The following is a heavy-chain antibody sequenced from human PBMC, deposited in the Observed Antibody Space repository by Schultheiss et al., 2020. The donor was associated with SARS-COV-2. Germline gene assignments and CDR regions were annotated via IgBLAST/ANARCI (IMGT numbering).Heavy chain of an antibody. D-gene: IGHD1-14*01. J-gene: IGHJ4*02. CDR1: GGSFSGYY. CDR2: IYYSGST. V-gene: IGHV4-34*01. Sequence: SETLSLTCAVYGGSFSGYYWSWIRQPPGKGLEWIGSIYYSGSTYYNPSLKSRVTMSVDTSKNQFSLKLSSVTAADTAVYYCAREPRSQYHFDHWGQGALVTVSS. CDR3: AREPRSQYHFDH.